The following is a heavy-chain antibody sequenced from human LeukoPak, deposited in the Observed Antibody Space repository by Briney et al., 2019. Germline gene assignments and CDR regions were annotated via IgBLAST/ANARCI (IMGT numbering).Heavy chain of an antibody. CDR3: ASDFGSPAVYYMDV. D-gene: IGHD3-10*01. Sequence: PGGSLRLSCAASGFTFSGYVLHWVRQAPGKGLEWVAVISDDGGDTHNADSVKGRLTISRDNSKDTLFLQMNSLRVDDTAVYYCASDFGSPAVYYMDVWGKGTTVTVSS. CDR2: ISDDGGDT. J-gene: IGHJ6*03. V-gene: IGHV3-30-3*01. CDR1: GFTFSGYV.